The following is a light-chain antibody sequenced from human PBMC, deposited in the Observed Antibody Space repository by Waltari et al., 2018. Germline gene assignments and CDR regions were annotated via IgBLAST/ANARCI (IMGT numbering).Light chain of an antibody. CDR1: SGHSSYA. J-gene: IGLJ2*01. CDR2: LNSDGSH. CDR3: QTWGTGIVV. V-gene: IGLV4-69*01. Sequence: QLVLTQSPSASASLGASVKLTCTLSSGHSSYAIAWHQQPPEKGPRYLMKLNSDGSHSKGDGIPDRFSGSSSGAERYLTISSLQSEDEADYYFQTWGTGIVVFGGGTKLTVL.